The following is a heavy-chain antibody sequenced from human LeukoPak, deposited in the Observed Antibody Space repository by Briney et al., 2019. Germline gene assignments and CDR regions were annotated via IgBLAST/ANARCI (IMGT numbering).Heavy chain of an antibody. J-gene: IGHJ4*02. CDR3: ARHFLTRGNEVTTPPDY. CDR1: GGSISSSSYY. V-gene: IGHV4-39*01. CDR2: IYYSGST. D-gene: IGHD4-17*01. Sequence: SETLSLTCTVSGGSISSSSYYWGWIRQPPGKGLEWIGSIYYSGSTYYNPSLKSRVTISVDTSKNQFSPKLSSVTAADTAVYYCARHFLTRGNEVTTPPDYWGQGTLVTVSS.